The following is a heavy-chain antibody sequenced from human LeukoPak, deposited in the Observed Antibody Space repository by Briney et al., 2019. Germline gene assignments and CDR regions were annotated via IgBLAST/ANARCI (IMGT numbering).Heavy chain of an antibody. CDR2: MNPNSGNT. Sequence: ASVKVSCKASGYTFTSYDINWVRQATGQGPEWMGWMNPNSGNTGYAQKFQGRVTMTRNTSISTAYMELSSLRSEDTAVYYCARGRIGGDPQLGDYWGQGTLVTVSS. CDR1: GYTFTSYD. V-gene: IGHV1-8*01. CDR3: ARGRIGGDPQLGDY. D-gene: IGHD2-21*01. J-gene: IGHJ4*02.